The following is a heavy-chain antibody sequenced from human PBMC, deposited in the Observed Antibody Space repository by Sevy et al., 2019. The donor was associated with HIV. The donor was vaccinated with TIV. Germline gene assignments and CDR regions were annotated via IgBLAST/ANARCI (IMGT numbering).Heavy chain of an antibody. CDR2: IYSGGST. CDR1: GFTVSSNY. V-gene: IGHV3-53*01. Sequence: GGSLRLSCAASGFTVSSNYMSWVRQAPGKGLEWVSVIYSGGSTYYADSVKGRFTISRDNSKNTLYLQMNSLRAEDTAVYYCAMVALIVTYFDLWGRGTLVTVSS. D-gene: IGHD3-22*01. J-gene: IGHJ2*01. CDR3: AMVALIVTYFDL.